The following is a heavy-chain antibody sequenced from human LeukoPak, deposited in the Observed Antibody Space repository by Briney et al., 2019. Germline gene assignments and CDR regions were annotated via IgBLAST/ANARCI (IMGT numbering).Heavy chain of an antibody. CDR2: IDTDGSST. V-gene: IGHV3-74*01. J-gene: IGHJ6*02. Sequence: GGSLRLSCAASGFTFSSCWMHWVRHAPGKGLVWVSRIDTDGSSTSYADSVKGRFTISRDNAKNTLYLQMNSLRAEDTAVYYCVRSSGYGLGVWGQGTTVTVSS. D-gene: IGHD3-10*01. CDR3: VRSSGYGLGV. CDR1: GFTFSSCW.